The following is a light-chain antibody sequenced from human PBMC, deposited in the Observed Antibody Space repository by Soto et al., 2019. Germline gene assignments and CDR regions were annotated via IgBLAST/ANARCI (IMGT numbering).Light chain of an antibody. J-gene: IGKJ4*01. Sequence: DIPMTQSPSTLSASVGDRVTITCRASQSISSWLAWYQQKPGKAPKLLIYKASLLESGVPSRFSGSGSGTEFNLTISSLQPNDFATYYCQQYNSYPLTVGGGTKVEIK. CDR2: KAS. CDR1: QSISSW. V-gene: IGKV1-5*03. CDR3: QQYNSYPLT.